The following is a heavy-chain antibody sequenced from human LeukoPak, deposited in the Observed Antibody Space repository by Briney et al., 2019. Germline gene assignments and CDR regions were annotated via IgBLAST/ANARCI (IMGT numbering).Heavy chain of an antibody. D-gene: IGHD5-12*01. CDR1: GYTFTGYY. V-gene: IGHV1-2*02. CDR3: ARDEGRDIVATSAFDI. J-gene: IGHJ3*02. Sequence: GASVKVSCKASGYTFTGYYMHWVRQAPGQGLEWMGWINPNSGGTNYAQKFQGRVTMTRDTSISTAYMELSRLRSDDTAVYYCARDEGRDIVATSAFDIWGQGTMVTVSS. CDR2: INPNSGGT.